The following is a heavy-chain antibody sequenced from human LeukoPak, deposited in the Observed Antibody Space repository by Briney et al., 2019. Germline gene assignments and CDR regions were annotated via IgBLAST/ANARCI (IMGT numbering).Heavy chain of an antibody. CDR1: GGSISSGGYY. J-gene: IGHJ4*02. Sequence: SQTLSLTCTVSGGSISSGGYYWSWIRQHPGKGLEWIGYIYYSGSTYYNPSLKSRVTISVDTSKNQFSLKLSSVTAADTAVYYCARVQCSGGSCYSGMVRDFDYWGQGTLVTVSS. CDR3: ARVQCSGGSCYSGMVRDFDY. V-gene: IGHV4-30-4*08. D-gene: IGHD2-15*01. CDR2: IYYSGST.